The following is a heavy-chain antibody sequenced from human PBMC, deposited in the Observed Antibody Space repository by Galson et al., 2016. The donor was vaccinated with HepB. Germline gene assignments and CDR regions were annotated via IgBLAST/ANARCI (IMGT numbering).Heavy chain of an antibody. V-gene: IGHV3-30*18. D-gene: IGHD5-24*01. CDR3: AKDRWRDYYYAMDD. Sequence: SLRLSCAASGFTFSNYAMHWVRQAPGKGLDWVAFISHDGSQEYYADSVRGRFTISRDKSKSTLYLQMNSPGAEDTAVYYCAKDRWRDYYYAMDDWGQGTTVTVSS. J-gene: IGHJ6*02. CDR2: ISHDGSQE. CDR1: GFTFSNYA.